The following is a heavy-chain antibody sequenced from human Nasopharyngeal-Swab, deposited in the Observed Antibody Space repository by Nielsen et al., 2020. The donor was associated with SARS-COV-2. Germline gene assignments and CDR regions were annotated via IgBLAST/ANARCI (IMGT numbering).Heavy chain of an antibody. D-gene: IGHD6-13*01. J-gene: IGHJ6*02. CDR2: IYHSGST. CDR1: GGSISSSNW. Sequence: GSLRLSCAVSGGSISSSNWWSWVRQPPGKGLEWIGEIYHSGSTNYNPSLKSRVTISVDKSKNQFSLKLSSVTAADTAVYYCARESRGVAAAIGNYYYGMDVWGQGTTVTVSS. CDR3: ARESRGVAAAIGNYYYGMDV. V-gene: IGHV4-4*02.